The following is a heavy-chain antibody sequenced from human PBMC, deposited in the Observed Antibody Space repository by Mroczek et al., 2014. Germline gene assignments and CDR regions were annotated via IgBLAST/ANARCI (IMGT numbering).Heavy chain of an antibody. V-gene: IGHV4-34*01. CDR2: INHSGST. Sequence: QLQESGAGLLKPSETLSLTCAVYGGSFSGYYWSWIRQPPGKGLEWIGEINHSGSTNYNPSLKSRVTISVDTSKNQFSLKLSSMTAADTAVYYCARGKGRYCTNGVCSDAFDIWGQGTMVTVSS. D-gene: IGHD2-8*01. J-gene: IGHJ3*02. CDR3: ARGKGRYCTNGVCSDAFDI. CDR1: GGSFSGYY.